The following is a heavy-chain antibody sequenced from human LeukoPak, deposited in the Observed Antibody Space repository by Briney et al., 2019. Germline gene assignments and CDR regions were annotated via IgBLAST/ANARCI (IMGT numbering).Heavy chain of an antibody. CDR2: MNPNSGNT. CDR3: ARPSSSWYPPYYYYGMDV. D-gene: IGHD6-13*01. V-gene: IGHV1-8*01. CDR1: GYTFTSYD. J-gene: IGHJ6*02. Sequence: ASVKVCCKASGYTFTSYDINWVRQATGQGLEWMGWMNPNSGNTGYAQKFQGRVTMTRNTSISTAYMELSSLRSEDTAVYYCARPSSSWYPPYYYYGMDVWGQGTTVTVSS.